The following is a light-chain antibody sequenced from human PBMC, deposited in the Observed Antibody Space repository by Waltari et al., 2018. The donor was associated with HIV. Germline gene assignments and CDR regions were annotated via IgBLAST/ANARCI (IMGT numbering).Light chain of an antibody. CDR1: SSNIGRNY. CDR2: RNN. J-gene: IGLJ3*02. Sequence: QSVLTQPPSASGTPGQRVTIPCSGSSSNIGRNYVEWYPQLPGTTPTLPIYRNNQRASGVPDRFSVSQSGTSASLAISGLRSEDEADYYCAAWDASLSCNWVFGGGTQLTVL. V-gene: IGLV1-47*01. CDR3: AAWDASLSCNWV.